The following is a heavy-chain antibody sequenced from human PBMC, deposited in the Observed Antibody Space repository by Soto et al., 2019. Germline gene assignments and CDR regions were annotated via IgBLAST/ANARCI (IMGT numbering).Heavy chain of an antibody. CDR2: IKEDGSEK. D-gene: IGHD3-9*01. J-gene: IGHJ4*02. CDR3: ARGRRYFDWIGNY. V-gene: IGHV3-7*03. CDR1: GFAFTNYW. Sequence: GSLRLSCSASGFAFTNYWMSWVRQAPGKGLECVANIKEDGSEKYYVDSVKGRFTISRDNAKNSMYLQMNSLRADDTAVYYCARGRRYFDWIGNYWGQGTLVTVSS.